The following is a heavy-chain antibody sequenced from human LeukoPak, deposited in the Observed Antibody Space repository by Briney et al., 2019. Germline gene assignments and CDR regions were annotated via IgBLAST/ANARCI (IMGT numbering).Heavy chain of an antibody. CDR2: IGTGYDT. Sequence: GGSLRLSCVASGFTFSSYAMSWVRQAPGKGLEWVSTIGTGYDTYYADSVKGRFTISRDSSKNTLYLQMNSLRAEDTAVYYCAKDRHCSSTSCRYYYYYGMDVWGQGTTVTVSS. CDR1: GFTFSSYA. CDR3: AKDRHCSSTSCRYYYYYGMDV. D-gene: IGHD2-2*01. J-gene: IGHJ6*02. V-gene: IGHV3-23*01.